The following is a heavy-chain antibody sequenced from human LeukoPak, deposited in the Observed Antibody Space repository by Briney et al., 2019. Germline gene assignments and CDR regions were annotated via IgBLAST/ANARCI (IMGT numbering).Heavy chain of an antibody. CDR3: ASTSYYDSSGYYYLDY. CDR1: GGSISSGGYS. J-gene: IGHJ4*02. V-gene: IGHV4-30-2*01. CDR2: IYHSGST. D-gene: IGHD3-22*01. Sequence: PSQTLSLTCAVSGGSISSGGYSWSWIRQPPGKGLEWIGYIYHSGSTYYNPSLKSRVTISVDRSKNQFSLKLSSVTAADTAVYYCASTSYYDSSGYYYLDYWGQGTLVTVSS.